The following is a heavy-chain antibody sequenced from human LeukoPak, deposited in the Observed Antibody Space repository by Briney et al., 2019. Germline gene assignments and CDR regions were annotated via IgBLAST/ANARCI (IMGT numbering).Heavy chain of an antibody. CDR3: ARGAGYCSGGSCYYYYYGMDV. Sequence: SQTLSLTCAISGDSVSSNSAAWNWIRQSPSRGLEWLGRTYHRSKWYNDYAVSVKSRITINPDTSKNQFSLQLNSVTPEDTAVYYCARGAGYCSGGSCYYYYYGMDVWGQGTTVTVSS. D-gene: IGHD2-15*01. J-gene: IGHJ6*02. CDR1: GDSVSSNSAA. CDR2: TYHRSKWYN. V-gene: IGHV6-1*01.